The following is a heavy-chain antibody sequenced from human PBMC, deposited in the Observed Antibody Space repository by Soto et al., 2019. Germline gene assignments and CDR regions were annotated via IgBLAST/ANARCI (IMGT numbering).Heavy chain of an antibody. CDR3: ARSQIGVTGAFDI. CDR1: GGSISSYY. CDR2: IYYSGST. Sequence: SETLSLTCTVSGGSISSYYWSWIRQPPGKGLEWIGYIYYSGSTNYNPSLKSRVTISVDTSKNQFSLKLSSVTAADTAVYYCARSQIGVTGAFDIWGQGTMVTVSS. J-gene: IGHJ3*02. V-gene: IGHV4-59*01. D-gene: IGHD2-21*02.